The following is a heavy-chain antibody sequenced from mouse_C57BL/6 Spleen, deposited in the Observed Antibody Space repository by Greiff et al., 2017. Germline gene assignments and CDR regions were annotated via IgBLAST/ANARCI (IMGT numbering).Heavy chain of an antibody. CDR2: IDPSDSYT. V-gene: IGHV1-50*01. Sequence: QVQLQQSGAELVKPGASVKLSCKASGYTFTSYWMQWVKQRPGQGLEWIGEIDPSDSYTNYNQKFKGKATLTVDTSSSTAYMQLSSLTSEDSAVYYCARVRESMDYWGQGTSVTVSS. CDR3: ARVRESMDY. J-gene: IGHJ4*01. CDR1: GYTFTSYW.